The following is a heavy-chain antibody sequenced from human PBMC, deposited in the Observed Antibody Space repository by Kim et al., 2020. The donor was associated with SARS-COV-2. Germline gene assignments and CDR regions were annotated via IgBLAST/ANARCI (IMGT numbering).Heavy chain of an antibody. D-gene: IGHD3-10*01. V-gene: IGHV1-18*01. Sequence: ASVKVSCKASGYTFTSYGISWVRQAPGQGLEWMGWISAYNGNTNYAQKLQGRVTMTTDTSTSTAYMELRSLRSDDTAVYYCARDEPYYYGSGSYPYYYYYGMDVWGQGTTVTVSS. CDR3: ARDEPYYYGSGSYPYYYYYGMDV. J-gene: IGHJ6*02. CDR1: GYTFTSYG. CDR2: ISAYNGNT.